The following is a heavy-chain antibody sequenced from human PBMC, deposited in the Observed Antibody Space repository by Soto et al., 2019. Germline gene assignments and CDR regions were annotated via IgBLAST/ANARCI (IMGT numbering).Heavy chain of an antibody. Sequence: ASVKVSCRASGYKFTSYDINWVRQATGQGLEWMGWMNPNSGNTGYAQKFQGRVTMTRNTSISTAYMELSSLRSEDTAVYYCARGRVDVLMVYAISPYNWFDPWGQGTLVTVSS. J-gene: IGHJ5*02. CDR2: MNPNSGNT. CDR1: GYKFTSYD. D-gene: IGHD2-8*01. V-gene: IGHV1-8*01. CDR3: ARGRVDVLMVYAISPYNWFDP.